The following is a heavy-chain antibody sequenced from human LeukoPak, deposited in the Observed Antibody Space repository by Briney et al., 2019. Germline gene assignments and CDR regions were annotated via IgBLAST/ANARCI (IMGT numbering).Heavy chain of an antibody. CDR1: GYTFTGYY. CDR2: INPNSGGT. CDR3: VREHRYCSGGSCYSGGDY. J-gene: IGHJ4*02. Sequence: GASVKVSCKATGYTFTGYYMHWVRQAPGQGLEWMGWINPNSGGTNYAQKFQGRVTMTRDTSISTAYMELSRLRSDDTAVYYCVREHRYCSGGSCYSGGDYWGQGTLVTVSS. V-gene: IGHV1-2*02. D-gene: IGHD2-15*01.